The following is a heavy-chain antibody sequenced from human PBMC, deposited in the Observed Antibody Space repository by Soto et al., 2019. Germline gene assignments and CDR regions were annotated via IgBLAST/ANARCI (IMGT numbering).Heavy chain of an antibody. Sequence: SELLSVTSTVSFSSHGSREYYCISLRQPPGKGLELIGYIYDSWSTFYNPSLKSRLSISLDTSKNHFSLKLDSVTAADTAVYYCAQYQPHEFNPWGQGIPVTVSS. J-gene: IGHJ5*02. CDR2: IYDSWST. CDR3: AQYQPHEFNP. CDR1: FSSHGSREYY. V-gene: IGHV4-30-4*01.